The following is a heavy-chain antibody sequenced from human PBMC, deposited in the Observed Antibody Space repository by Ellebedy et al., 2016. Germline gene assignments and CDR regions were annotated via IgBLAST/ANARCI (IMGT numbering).Heavy chain of an antibody. CDR1: GYTFRSYT. Sequence: ASVKVSCXASGYTFRSYTISWVRQAPGQGLEWMGWISVYNGDTHYAQKVQGRVTMTTDTSMRTAYLEMRSLRSADTAVYYCVREGGGGWFDPWGQGTLVTVSS. D-gene: IGHD4-23*01. CDR3: VREGGGGWFDP. V-gene: IGHV1-18*01. J-gene: IGHJ5*02. CDR2: ISVYNGDT.